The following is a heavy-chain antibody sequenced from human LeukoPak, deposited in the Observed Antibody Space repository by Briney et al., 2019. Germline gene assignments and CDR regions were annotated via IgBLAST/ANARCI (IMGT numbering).Heavy chain of an antibody. J-gene: IGHJ4*02. V-gene: IGHV4-39*01. CDR3: ARRLSGYTFDY. Sequence: TSETLTLTCTVSGGSISSSNHHWDWIRQPPGKGLEWIGNIYYSGSTYYDPSLKSRVTIFVDTSRNHFSLRLSSVTAADTAVYYCARRLSGYTFDYWGQGTLVTVSS. CDR1: GGSISSSNHH. CDR2: IYYSGST. D-gene: IGHD3-16*02.